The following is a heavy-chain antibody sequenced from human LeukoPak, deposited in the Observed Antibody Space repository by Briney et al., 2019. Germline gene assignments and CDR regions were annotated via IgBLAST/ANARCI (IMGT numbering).Heavy chain of an antibody. D-gene: IGHD1-1*01. Sequence: PSETLSLTCTVSGGSISSSSYYWGWIRQPPGKGLEWIGSIYYSGSTYYNPSLKSRVTISVDTSKNQFSLKLSSVTAADTAVYYCAGAGWEGNDDWFDPWGQGTLVTVSS. V-gene: IGHV4-39*01. CDR1: GGSISSSSYY. CDR3: AGAGWEGNDDWFDP. J-gene: IGHJ5*02. CDR2: IYYSGST.